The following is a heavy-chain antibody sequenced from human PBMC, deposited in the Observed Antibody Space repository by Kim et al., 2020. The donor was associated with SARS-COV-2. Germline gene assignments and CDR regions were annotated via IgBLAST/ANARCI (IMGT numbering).Heavy chain of an antibody. D-gene: IGHD5-12*01. V-gene: IGHV3-33*08. J-gene: IGHJ6*02. CDR1: GFTFSSYG. CDR2: IWYDGSNK. CDR3: ARGDGYNSFYYYGMDV. Sequence: GGSLRLSCAASGFTFSSYGMHWVRQAPGKGLEWVAVIWYDGSNKYYADSVKGRFTISRDNSKNTLYLQMNSLRAEDTAVYYCARGDGYNSFYYYGMDVWGQGTTVTVSS.